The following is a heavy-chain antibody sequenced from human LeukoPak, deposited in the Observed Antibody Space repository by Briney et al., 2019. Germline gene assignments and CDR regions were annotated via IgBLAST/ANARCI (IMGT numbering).Heavy chain of an antibody. J-gene: IGHJ4*02. Sequence: SETLSLTCTVSGGSISSSSYYWGWIRQPPGKGLEWIGSIYYSGSTYYNPSLKSRVTISVDTSKNQFSLKLSSVTAADTAVYYCARAMDYYDSSGSYEYYFDYWGQGTLVTVSS. CDR3: ARAMDYYDSSGSYEYYFDY. D-gene: IGHD3-22*01. CDR2: IYYSGST. CDR1: GGSISSSSYY. V-gene: IGHV4-39*07.